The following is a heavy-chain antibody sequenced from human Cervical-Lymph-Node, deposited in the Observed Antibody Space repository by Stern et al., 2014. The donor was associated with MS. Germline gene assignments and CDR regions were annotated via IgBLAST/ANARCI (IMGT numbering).Heavy chain of an antibody. V-gene: IGHV1-69*01. Sequence: QVQLVQSGAEVKQPGSSMKVSCKASGGTFSSIEISWVRQAPGQGLEWLGGISPLFGTTNYAQQVQGSVTIVADESTNTVNMELSRLRSEDTAVYYCVRDQGGIAASWGQGTLVTVSS. CDR1: GGTFSSIE. CDR3: VRDQGGIAAS. CDR2: ISPLFGTT. D-gene: IGHD6-13*01. J-gene: IGHJ4*02.